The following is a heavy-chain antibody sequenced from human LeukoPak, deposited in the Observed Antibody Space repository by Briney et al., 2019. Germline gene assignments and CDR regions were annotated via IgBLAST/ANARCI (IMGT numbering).Heavy chain of an antibody. Sequence: PSETLSLTCTVSSGSISSSSYYWGWIRQPPGKGLEWIGSIYYSGSTYYNPSLKSRVTISVDTSKNQFSLKLSSVTAADTAVYYCARMIAAAGHFDYWGQGTLVTVSS. CDR1: SGSISSSSYY. J-gene: IGHJ4*02. V-gene: IGHV4-39*01. D-gene: IGHD6-13*01. CDR3: ARMIAAAGHFDY. CDR2: IYYSGST.